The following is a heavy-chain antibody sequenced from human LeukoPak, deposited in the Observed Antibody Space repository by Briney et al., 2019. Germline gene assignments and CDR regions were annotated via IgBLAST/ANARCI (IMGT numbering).Heavy chain of an antibody. J-gene: IGHJ4*02. D-gene: IGHD5-18*01. CDR2: TSSNGGST. CDR1: GFTFSSYA. Sequence: PGGSLRLSCAASGFTFSSYAMHWVRQAPGKGLEYVSATSSNGGSTYYANSVKGRFTISRDNSKNTLYLQMGSLRAEDMAVYYCARDWVTDYWGQGTLVTISS. V-gene: IGHV3-64*01. CDR3: ARDWVTDY.